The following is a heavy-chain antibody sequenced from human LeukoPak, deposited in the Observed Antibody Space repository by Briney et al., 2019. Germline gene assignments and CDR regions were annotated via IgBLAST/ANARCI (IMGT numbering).Heavy chain of an antibody. CDR2: IWPIDSDT. V-gene: IGHV5-51*01. Sequence: RGESLKISCKGSGYTFTNYWIGWVRQMPGKGREWMGIIWPIDSDTTYSPSFEGQVTISADKSISTAYLQWSSLKASDTAIYFCARRISGYYIDYWGQGTLVSVSS. D-gene: IGHD1-26*01. CDR3: ARRISGYYIDY. CDR1: GYTFTNYW. J-gene: IGHJ4*02.